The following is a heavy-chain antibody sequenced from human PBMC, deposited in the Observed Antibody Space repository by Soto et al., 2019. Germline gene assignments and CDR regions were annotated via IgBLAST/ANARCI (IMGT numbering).Heavy chain of an antibody. V-gene: IGHV4-59*01. CDR2: IYYSGST. CDR1: GGSISSYY. Sequence: SETLSLTCTVSGGSISSYYWSWIRQPPGKGLEWIGYIYYSGSTNYNPSLKSRVTISVDTSKNQFSLKLSSVTAADTAVYYCARNGLRFLEWSYYYYGMDVWGQGTTVTVSS. CDR3: ARNGLRFLEWSYYYYGMDV. J-gene: IGHJ6*02. D-gene: IGHD3-3*01.